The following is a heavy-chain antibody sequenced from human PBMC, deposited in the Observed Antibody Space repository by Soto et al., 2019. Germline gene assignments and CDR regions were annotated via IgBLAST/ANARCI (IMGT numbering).Heavy chain of an antibody. CDR3: AAGVHYYDSQGGYYFDY. CDR2: ISYDGSNK. CDR1: GFTFSSYG. V-gene: IGHV3-30*03. D-gene: IGHD3-22*01. J-gene: IGHJ4*02. Sequence: QVQLVESGGGVVQPGRSLRLSCAASGFTFSSYGMHWVRQAPGKGLEWVAVISYDGSNKYYADSVKGRFTISRDNSKNTLYLQMNSLRAEDTAVYYCAAGVHYYDSQGGYYFDYWGQGTLVTVSS.